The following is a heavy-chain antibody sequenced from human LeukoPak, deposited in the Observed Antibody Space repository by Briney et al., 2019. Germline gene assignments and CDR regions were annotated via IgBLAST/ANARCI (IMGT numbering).Heavy chain of an antibody. Sequence: PSETLSLTCAVYGGSFSGYYWSWIRQPPGKGLEWIGEINHSGSTNYNPSLKSRVTISVDTSKNQFSLKLSSVTAADTAVYYCARGLRFLEWLSFSYNWFDPWGQGTLVTVSS. CDR3: ARGLRFLEWLSFSYNWFDP. J-gene: IGHJ5*02. CDR1: GGSFSGYY. CDR2: INHSGST. V-gene: IGHV4-34*01. D-gene: IGHD3-3*01.